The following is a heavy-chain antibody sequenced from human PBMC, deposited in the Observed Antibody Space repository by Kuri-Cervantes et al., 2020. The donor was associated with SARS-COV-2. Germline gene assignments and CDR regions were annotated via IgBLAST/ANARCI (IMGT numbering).Heavy chain of an antibody. CDR3: AMVRKDSSGRTEDY. D-gene: IGHD3-22*01. J-gene: IGHJ4*02. Sequence: ASVQVSCKASGYAFISGGISGVRQAPGQGLEWMGWISTSNGNTVYAQNFQGRVSMTTDTSTSTAYMELSSLRSDDTAVYYCAMVRKDSSGRTEDYWGQGTLVTVSS. CDR1: GYAFISGG. V-gene: IGHV1-18*01. CDR2: ISTSNGNT.